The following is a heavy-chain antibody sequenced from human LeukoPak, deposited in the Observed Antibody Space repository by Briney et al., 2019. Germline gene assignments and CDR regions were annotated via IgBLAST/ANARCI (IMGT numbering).Heavy chain of an antibody. CDR1: GFTFSSYA. V-gene: IGHV3-30-3*01. CDR3: ARGGGELRLFDY. D-gene: IGHD1-26*01. J-gene: IGHJ4*02. CDR2: ISYDGSNK. Sequence: GGSLRLSCAASGFTFSSYAMHWVRQAPGKGLEWVAVISYDGSNKYYADSVKGRFTISRDNSKNTLYLQMNSLRAEDTAGYYCARGGGELRLFDYWGQGTLVTVSS.